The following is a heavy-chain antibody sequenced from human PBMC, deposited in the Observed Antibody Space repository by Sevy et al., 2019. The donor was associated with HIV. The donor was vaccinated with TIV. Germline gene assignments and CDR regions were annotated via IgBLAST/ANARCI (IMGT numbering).Heavy chain of an antibody. J-gene: IGHJ4*02. CDR3: ARGPLFSPEYCSGGACPTIDY. CDR2: VSQSGRA. V-gene: IGHV4-34*01. CDR1: SVSFSDYY. D-gene: IGHD2-15*01. Sequence: SETLSLTCAVSSVSFSDYYWAWVRQPPGKGLEWIGEVSQSGRANYNPSLRSRVIMSLDTSNNQFSLKLTSVTAADTAMYYCARGPLFSPEYCSGGACPTIDYWSQGTRVTVSS.